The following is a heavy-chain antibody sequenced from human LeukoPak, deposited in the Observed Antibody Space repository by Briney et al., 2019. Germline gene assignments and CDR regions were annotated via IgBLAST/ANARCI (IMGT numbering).Heavy chain of an antibody. CDR3: ARDPSIAAAGTARFDP. Sequence: GASVKVSCKASGYTFTKYGITWVRQAPGQRLEWMGWNSTYNGSTNYAQKLQGRVTMTTDTSTSTAYMELRSLRSDDTAVYYCARDPSIAAAGTARFDPRGQGTLVTVSS. J-gene: IGHJ5*02. V-gene: IGHV1-18*01. CDR2: NSTYNGST. CDR1: GYTFTKYG. D-gene: IGHD6-13*01.